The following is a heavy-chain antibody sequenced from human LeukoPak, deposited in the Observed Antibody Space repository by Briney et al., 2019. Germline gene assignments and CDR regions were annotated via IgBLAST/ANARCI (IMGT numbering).Heavy chain of an antibody. CDR3: ATQDCGGDCYSRLFDY. Sequence: FSXXXXSWVXXXXGQGLEWMGRIIPILGIANYAQKFQGRVTITADKSTSTAYMELSSLRSEDTAVYYCATQDCGGDCYSRLFDYWGQGTLVTVSS. CDR1: FSXXX. D-gene: IGHD2-21*02. J-gene: IGHJ4*02. V-gene: IGHV1-69*02. CDR2: IIPILGIA.